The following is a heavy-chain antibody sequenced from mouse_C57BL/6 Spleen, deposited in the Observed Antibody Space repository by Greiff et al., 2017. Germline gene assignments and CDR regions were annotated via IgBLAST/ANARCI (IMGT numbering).Heavy chain of an antibody. Sequence: VQLQESGAELVKPGASVKISCKASGYAFSSYWMNWVKQRPGKGLEWIGQIYPGDGDTNYNGKFKGKATLTADKSSSTAYMQLSSLTSEDSAVYFCARWRDYYGSSPYWYFDVWGTGTTVTVSA. CDR2: IYPGDGDT. J-gene: IGHJ1*03. CDR1: GYAFSSYW. CDR3: ARWRDYYGSSPYWYFDV. V-gene: IGHV1-80*01. D-gene: IGHD1-1*01.